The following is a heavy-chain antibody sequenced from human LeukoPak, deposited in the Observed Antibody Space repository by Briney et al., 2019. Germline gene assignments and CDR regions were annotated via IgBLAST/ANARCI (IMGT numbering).Heavy chain of an antibody. CDR1: GGTFSSYA. J-gene: IGHJ4*02. V-gene: IGHV1-69*13. D-gene: IGHD5-18*01. Sequence: SVKVSCKASGGTFSSYAISWVRQAPGQGLEWMGGIIPIFGTANYAQKFQGRVTITADESTSTAYMELSSLRSEDTAVYYCASGDTAMVYFDYWGQGTLVTVSS. CDR2: IIPIFGTA. CDR3: ASGDTAMVYFDY.